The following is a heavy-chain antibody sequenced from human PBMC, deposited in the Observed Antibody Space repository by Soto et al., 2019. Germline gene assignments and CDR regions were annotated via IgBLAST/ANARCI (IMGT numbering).Heavy chain of an antibody. V-gene: IGHV3-74*01. D-gene: IGHD1-26*01. J-gene: IGHJ3*02. CDR2: INSDGSST. CDR1: GFTFSSYW. Sequence: GESLKISCAASGFTFSSYWMHWVRQAPGKGLVWVSRINSDGSSTSYADSVKGRFTISRDNAKNTLYLQMNSLRAEDTAVYYCARRAGATMEDAFDIWGQGTMVTVSS. CDR3: ARRAGATMEDAFDI.